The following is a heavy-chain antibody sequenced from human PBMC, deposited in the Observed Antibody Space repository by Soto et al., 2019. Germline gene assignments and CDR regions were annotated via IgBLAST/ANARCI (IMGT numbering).Heavy chain of an antibody. CDR2: IYYSGST. CDR1: GGSISSYY. D-gene: IGHD3-3*01. V-gene: IGHV4-59*08. CDR3: ASYDFWSGYYYY. Sequence: TFTLTCTVSGGSISSYYWSWIRQPPGKGLEWIGYIYYSGSTNYNPSLKSRVTISVDTSKNQFSLKLSSVTAADTAVYYCASYDFWSGYYYYWGQGTLVTVSS. J-gene: IGHJ4*02.